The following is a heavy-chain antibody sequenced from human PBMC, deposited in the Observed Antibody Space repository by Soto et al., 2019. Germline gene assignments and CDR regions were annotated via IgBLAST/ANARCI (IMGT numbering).Heavy chain of an antibody. V-gene: IGHV3-9*01. D-gene: IGHD6-6*01. CDR1: GFTFDDYA. Sequence: EVQLVESGGGLVQPGRSLRLSCAASGFTFDDYAMHWVRQAPGKGLEWVSGISWNSGSIGYADSVKGRFTISRDNAKKSLYLQMKSLRAEDTALYYCAKGGRYSSSSLAFDIWGQGTMVTVSS. CDR2: ISWNSGSI. CDR3: AKGGRYSSSSLAFDI. J-gene: IGHJ3*02.